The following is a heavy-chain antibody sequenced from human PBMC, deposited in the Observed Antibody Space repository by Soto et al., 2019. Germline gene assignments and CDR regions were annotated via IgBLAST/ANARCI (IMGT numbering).Heavy chain of an antibody. J-gene: IGHJ4*02. CDR3: ARLLWFGELYGYYFDY. Sequence: SETLSLTCTVSGGSISSSSYYWGWIRQPPGKGLEWIGSIYYSGSTYYNPSLKSRVTISVDTSKNQFSLKLSSVTAADTAVYYCARLLWFGELYGYYFDYWGQGTLVTVSS. CDR1: GGSISSSSYY. V-gene: IGHV4-39*01. CDR2: IYYSGST. D-gene: IGHD3-10*01.